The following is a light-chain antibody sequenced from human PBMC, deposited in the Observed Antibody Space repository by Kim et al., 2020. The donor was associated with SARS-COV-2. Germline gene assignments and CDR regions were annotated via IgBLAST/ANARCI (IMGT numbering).Light chain of an antibody. CDR2: QDS. CDR1: KLGDKY. V-gene: IGLV3-1*01. J-gene: IGLJ2*01. Sequence: SYELTQPPSVSVSPGQTASITCSGDKLGDKYACWYQQKPGQSPVLVIYQDSKRPSGIPEGFPGSNLGNTATLTTRGTQAREGADYYCQAWDRGTGVFGGG. CDR3: QAWDRGTGV.